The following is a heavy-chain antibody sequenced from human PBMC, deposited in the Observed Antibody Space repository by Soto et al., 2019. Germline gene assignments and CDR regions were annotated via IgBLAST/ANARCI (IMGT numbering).Heavy chain of an antibody. V-gene: IGHV1-69*01. J-gene: IGHJ5*02. D-gene: IGHD2-2*01. CDR3: ARVKNYCSSTSCTGFDP. Sequence: QVQLVQSGAEVKKPGSSVKVSCKASGGTFSSYAISWVRQAPGQGLEWMGGIIPIFGTANYAQKFQGRVTITADESTSTAYMELSSRRSEDTAVYYCARVKNYCSSTSCTGFDPWGQGTLVTVSS. CDR2: IIPIFGTA. CDR1: GGTFSSYA.